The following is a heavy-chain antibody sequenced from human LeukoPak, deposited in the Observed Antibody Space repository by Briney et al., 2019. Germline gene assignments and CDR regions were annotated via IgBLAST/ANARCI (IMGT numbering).Heavy chain of an antibody. Sequence: PGGSLRLSCAASGFTFSSYGMHWVRQAPGRGLVWVSRINSDGSSTSYADSVKGRFTISRDNAKNTLYLQMNSLRAEDTAVYYCARRAGGYSYGSPDYYYYYMDVWGKGTTVTVSS. CDR3: ARRAGGYSYGSPDYYYYYMDV. V-gene: IGHV3-74*01. CDR1: GFTFSSYG. CDR2: INSDGSST. D-gene: IGHD5-18*01. J-gene: IGHJ6*03.